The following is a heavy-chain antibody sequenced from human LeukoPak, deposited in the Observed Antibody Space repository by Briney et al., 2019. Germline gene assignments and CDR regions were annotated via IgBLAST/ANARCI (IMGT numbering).Heavy chain of an antibody. CDR3: ARDGDIVVVPADLDY. CDR1: GFTFSTYS. D-gene: IGHD2-2*01. Sequence: PGGSLRLSCAASGFTFSTYSMNWVRQAPEKGLEWASSISSSSSYIYYADSVKGRFTISRDNAKNSVYLQMNSLRAEDTAVYYCARDGDIVVVPADLDYWGQGTLVTVSS. J-gene: IGHJ4*02. V-gene: IGHV3-21*01. CDR2: ISSSSSYI.